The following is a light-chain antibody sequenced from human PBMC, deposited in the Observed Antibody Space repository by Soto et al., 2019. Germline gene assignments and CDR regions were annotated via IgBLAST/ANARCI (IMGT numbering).Light chain of an antibody. J-gene: IGKJ5*01. Sequence: EIVVTQSPATLSLSPGERATLSCRASQSVSSYLAWYQPKPGQAPTLLIYDASNRATGIPARFSGSGSGTDFTLTISSLEPEDFAVYYCQQRSNWPPITFGQGTRLEI. CDR2: DAS. CDR3: QQRSNWPPIT. V-gene: IGKV3-11*01. CDR1: QSVSSY.